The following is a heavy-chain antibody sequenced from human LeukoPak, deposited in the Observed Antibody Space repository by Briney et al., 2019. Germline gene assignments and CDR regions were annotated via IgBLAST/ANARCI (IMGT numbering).Heavy chain of an antibody. CDR3: ARDHGSPYSSGWYIGKNWSDP. CDR2: ISAYNGNT. Sequence: ASVKVSCKASGYTFINYTISWVRQAPGQGLEWMGWISAYNGNTNYAQKLQGRVTMTTDTSTSTAYLELRSLRSDDTAVYYCARDHGSPYSSGWYIGKNWSDPWGQGTLVTVSS. D-gene: IGHD6-19*01. J-gene: IGHJ5*02. CDR1: GYTFINYT. V-gene: IGHV1-18*04.